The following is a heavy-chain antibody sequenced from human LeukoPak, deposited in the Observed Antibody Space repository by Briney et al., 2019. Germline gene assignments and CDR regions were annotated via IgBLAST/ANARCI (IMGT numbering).Heavy chain of an antibody. CDR2: ISAYNGNI. D-gene: IGHD6-19*01. CDR1: GYTFTSYD. Sequence: ASVKVSCKASGYTFTSYDITWVRQAPGLGLGGMGWISAYNGNIHYAQKLQGRVTMTTDTSTTTAYMELRSLRSDDTAVYYCARDGVAGTLLVWGQRTLVTVS. J-gene: IGHJ4*02. V-gene: IGHV1-18*01. CDR3: ARDGVAGTLLV.